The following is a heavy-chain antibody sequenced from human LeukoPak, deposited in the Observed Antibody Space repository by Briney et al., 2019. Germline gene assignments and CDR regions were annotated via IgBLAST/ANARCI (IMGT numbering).Heavy chain of an antibody. J-gene: IGHJ5*02. D-gene: IGHD1-26*01. Sequence: GGSLRLSCAASGFTFSSNYMSWVRQAPGKGLEWVSVIYSGGSTYYADSVKGRFTISRDNSKNTLYLQMNGLRAEDTAVYYCARDGSRMGGTSWFDPWGQGTLVTVSS. V-gene: IGHV3-66*02. CDR2: IYSGGST. CDR1: GFTFSSNY. CDR3: ARDGSRMGGTSWFDP.